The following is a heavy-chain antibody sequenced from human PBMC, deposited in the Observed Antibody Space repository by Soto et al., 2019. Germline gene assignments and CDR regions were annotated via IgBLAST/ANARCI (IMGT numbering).Heavy chain of an antibody. Sequence: QLQLQESGPGLVKPSETLSLTCTVSGGSISSSSYYWGWIRQPPGKGLEWIGSIYYSGSTYYNPSLKSRVTISVDTSKNQFSLKVSSVTAADTAVDYCARLLGYCSGGSCSTDAFDIWGQGTMVTVSS. CDR2: IYYSGST. CDR1: GGSISSSSYY. V-gene: IGHV4-39*01. CDR3: ARLLGYCSGGSCSTDAFDI. D-gene: IGHD2-15*01. J-gene: IGHJ3*02.